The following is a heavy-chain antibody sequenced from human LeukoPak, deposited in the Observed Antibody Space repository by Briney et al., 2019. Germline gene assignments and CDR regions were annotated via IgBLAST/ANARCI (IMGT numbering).Heavy chain of an antibody. V-gene: IGHV3-7*01. CDR3: ASGHYADYD. Sequence: PGGSLRLSCSVSEITFSDFWMNWARQAPGKGLEWVASIKKDGSEEYYVDSVRGRFTISRDNAQNSLYLQMNSLRDEDTAVYYCASGHYADYDWGQGTLVTVSS. J-gene: IGHJ4*02. CDR2: IKKDGSEE. CDR1: EITFSDFW. D-gene: IGHD4-17*01.